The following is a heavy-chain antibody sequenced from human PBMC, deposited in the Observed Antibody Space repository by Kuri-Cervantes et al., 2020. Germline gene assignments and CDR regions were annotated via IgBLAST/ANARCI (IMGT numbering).Heavy chain of an antibody. CDR2: ISYDGSNK. CDR1: GFTFSSYA. V-gene: IGHV3-30-3*01. D-gene: IGHD2-2*01. CDR3: AKLYCSSTSCSFFDY. J-gene: IGHJ4*02. Sequence: GEFLKISCAASGFTFSSYAMHWVRQAPGKGLEWVAVISYDGSNKYYADSVKGRFTISRDNSKNTLYLQMNSLRAEDTAVYYCAKLYCSSTSCSFFDYWGQGTLVTVSS.